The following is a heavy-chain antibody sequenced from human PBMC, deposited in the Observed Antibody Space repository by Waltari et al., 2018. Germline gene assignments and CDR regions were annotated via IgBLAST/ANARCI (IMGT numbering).Heavy chain of an antibody. CDR2: INQDGSEK. CDR3: TRGGDDSSWYWRN. D-gene: IGHD6-13*01. CDR1: GFTFGHHW. J-gene: IGHJ4*02. Sequence: EVQLVESGGGLVQPGGSLRLSCAASGFTFGHHWMTWVRQAPGKGVEWVANINQDGSEKYSVESVKGRFTISRDNAKNSLYLQLNSLRADDTAVYYCTRGGDDSSWYWRNWGQGTLVTVSS. V-gene: IGHV3-7*01.